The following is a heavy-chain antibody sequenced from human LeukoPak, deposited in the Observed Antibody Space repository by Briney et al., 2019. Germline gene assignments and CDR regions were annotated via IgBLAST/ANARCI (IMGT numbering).Heavy chain of an antibody. D-gene: IGHD3-10*01. CDR1: GGSISSGSYY. CDR2: IYTSGST. V-gene: IGHV4-61*02. Sequence: SETLSLTCTVSGGSISSGSYYWSWIRQPAGKGLEWIGRIYTSGSTSYNPSLKSRVTISVDTSKNQFSLKLSSVTAADTAVYYCARANYYGSGSKYFDYWGQGTLVTVSS. CDR3: ARANYYGSGSKYFDY. J-gene: IGHJ4*02.